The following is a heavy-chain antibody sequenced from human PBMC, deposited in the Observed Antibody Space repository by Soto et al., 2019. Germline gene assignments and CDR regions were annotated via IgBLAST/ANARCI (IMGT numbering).Heavy chain of an antibody. CDR2: IYYSGST. CDR1: GGSISSYY. V-gene: IGHV4-59*01. CDR3: ARRYVDQFDY. Sequence: QVQLQDSAPGLVTPSETLSLTCTVSGGSISSYYWTWIPQPPGKGLEWIGDIYYSGSTKYNLALRGRVTISVDTSKNQFSLKLSSVTAADTSVYYCARRYVDQFDYWGQGTLVTVSS. D-gene: IGHD3-16*01. J-gene: IGHJ4*02.